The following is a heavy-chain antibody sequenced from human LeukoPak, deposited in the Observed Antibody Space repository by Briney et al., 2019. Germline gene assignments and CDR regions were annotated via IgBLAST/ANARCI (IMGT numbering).Heavy chain of an antibody. CDR2: IGSNGVDT. J-gene: IGHJ3*02. V-gene: IGHV3-23*01. D-gene: IGHD2-2*01. CDR3: ARDSLYCSSTSCLDAFDI. CDR1: GFTFSTYA. Sequence: GGSLRLSCTAAGFTFSTYAMGRARQAPGKGLEWVSGIGSNGVDTYYADSAKGRFTISRDNSKNTLYLQMNSLRAEDTAVYYCARDSLYCSSTSCLDAFDIWGQGTMVTVSS.